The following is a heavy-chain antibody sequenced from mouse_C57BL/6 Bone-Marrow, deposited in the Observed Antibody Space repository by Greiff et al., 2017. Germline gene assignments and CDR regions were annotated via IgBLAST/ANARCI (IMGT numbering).Heavy chain of an antibody. D-gene: IGHD1-1*01. J-gene: IGHJ2*01. V-gene: IGHV1-61*01. CDR2: IYPSDSET. CDR3: ARENYDYFDY. CDR1: GYTFTSYW. Sequence: VQLQQPGAELVRPGSSVKLSCKASGYTFTSYWMDWVQQRPGQGLEWIGNIYPSDSETHYNQKFKDKATLTVDKSSSTAYMQLSSLTSEDSAVYYCARENYDYFDYWGQGTTLTVSS.